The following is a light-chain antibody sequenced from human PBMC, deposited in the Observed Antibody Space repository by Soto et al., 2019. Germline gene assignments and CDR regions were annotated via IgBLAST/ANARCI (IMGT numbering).Light chain of an antibody. J-gene: IGLJ2*01. CDR1: NIGSKS. CDR2: YDS. V-gene: IGLV3-21*04. Sequence: SYELTQPPSVSVAPGQKARITCGGNNIGSKSVHWYQQKPGQAPVLVIYYDSDRTSGIPDRFSGSNTGNTATLTISRVEAGDEADYYCQVWDSSSDHVVFSGGPKLTVL. CDR3: QVWDSSSDHVV.